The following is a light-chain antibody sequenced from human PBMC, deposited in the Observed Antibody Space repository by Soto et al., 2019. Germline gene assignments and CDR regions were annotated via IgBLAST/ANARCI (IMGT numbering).Light chain of an antibody. V-gene: IGKV1-39*01. CDR1: QSITSY. J-gene: IGKJ1*01. CDR2: AAS. CDR3: QQSYNGPWT. Sequence: DIQMTQSPSSLSASVGDRATITCRASQSITSYLNWYQQKPGKAPKLLIYAASSLQSGVPSRFSGSGSGTDFTLTISSLQPEDFASYYCQQSYNGPWTFGQGTKVEIK.